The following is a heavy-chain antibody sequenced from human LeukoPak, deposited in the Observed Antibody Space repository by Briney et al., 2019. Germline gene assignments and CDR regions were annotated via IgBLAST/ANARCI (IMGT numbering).Heavy chain of an antibody. D-gene: IGHD6-13*01. CDR1: GFTFSSYS. V-gene: IGHV3-21*01. CDR2: ISSSSSYI. CDR3: ARTKNIAAAGAFDY. J-gene: IGHJ4*02. Sequence: GGSLRLSCAASGFTFSSYSMNWIRQAPGKGLEWVSSISSSSSYIYYADSVKGRFTISRDNAKNSLCLQMNSLRAEDTAVYYCARTKNIAAAGAFDYWGQGTLVTVSS.